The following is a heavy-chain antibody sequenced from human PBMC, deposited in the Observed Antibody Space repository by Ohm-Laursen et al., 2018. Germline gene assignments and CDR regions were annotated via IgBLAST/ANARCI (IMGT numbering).Heavy chain of an antibody. J-gene: IGHJ1*01. CDR3: ARDPQYSGSYYRYFQH. V-gene: IGHV3-66*01. CDR2: IYSGGST. Sequence: SLRLSCAASGFTFSSYSMNWVRQAPGKGLEWVSVIYSGGSTYYADSVKGRFTISRDNSKNTLYLQMNSLRAEDTAVYYCARDPQYSGSYYRYFQHWGQGTLVTVSS. CDR1: GFTFSSYS. D-gene: IGHD1-26*01.